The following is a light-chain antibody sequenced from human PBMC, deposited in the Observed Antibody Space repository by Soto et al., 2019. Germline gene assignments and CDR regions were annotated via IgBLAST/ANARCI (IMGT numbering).Light chain of an antibody. J-gene: IGKJ4*01. CDR2: EVS. CDR3: QHRHDWPVT. V-gene: IGKV3-11*01. Sequence: EVVLTQSPATLSLSPGERATLSCRASQSVYSYLAWYQQKPGQPPRLLISEVSNRATGIPARFSGSGYGTDFTLTISSLEPEDFAVYYCQHRHDWPVTFGGGTKVEIK. CDR1: QSVYSY.